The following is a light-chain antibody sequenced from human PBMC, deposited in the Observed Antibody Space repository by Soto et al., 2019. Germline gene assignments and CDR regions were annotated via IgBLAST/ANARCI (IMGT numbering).Light chain of an antibody. CDR2: DDS. Sequence: QSALTQPASVSGSPGQSITISCTGTSSDVGSYDLVSWYQQHPGKAPKLVIFDDSERPSGVSNRFSGSKSGNTASLTISGLQAEDEADYYCCSYAGTSTWVFGGGTKLTVL. CDR1: SSDVGSYDL. CDR3: CSYAGTSTWV. J-gene: IGLJ3*02. V-gene: IGLV2-23*01.